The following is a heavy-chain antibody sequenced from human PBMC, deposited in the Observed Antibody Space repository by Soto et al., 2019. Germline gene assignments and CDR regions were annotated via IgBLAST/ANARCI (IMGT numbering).Heavy chain of an antibody. V-gene: IGHV4-30-2*01. J-gene: IGHJ4*02. CDR2: VTHSGTA. Sequence: QLQLQESGSGLVKPSQTLSLTCAVSGGSINSGAYSLSWIRQPPGKGLEWIGYVTHSGTAYSIPSLSGRLTLSVDSSQTPFSLKLTSVTAADSAVYYCARIHGGQSSLDYWGQGTLVTVSS. D-gene: IGHD4-17*01. CDR1: GGSINSGAYS. CDR3: ARIHGGQSSLDY.